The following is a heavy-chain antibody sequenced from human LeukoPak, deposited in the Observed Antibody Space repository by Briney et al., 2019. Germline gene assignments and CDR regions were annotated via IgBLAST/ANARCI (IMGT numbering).Heavy chain of an antibody. CDR2: ISGSGGST. D-gene: IGHD5-24*01. J-gene: IGHJ4*02. CDR1: GFTFDDSG. Sequence: GGSLRLSCTASGFTFDDSGMSWVRQAPGKGLEWVSAISGSGGSTYYADSAKGRFTISRDNSKNTLYLQMNSLRAEDTAVYYCAKLVGDGYNFNGPNDYWGQGTLVTVSS. CDR3: AKLVGDGYNFNGPNDY. V-gene: IGHV3-23*01.